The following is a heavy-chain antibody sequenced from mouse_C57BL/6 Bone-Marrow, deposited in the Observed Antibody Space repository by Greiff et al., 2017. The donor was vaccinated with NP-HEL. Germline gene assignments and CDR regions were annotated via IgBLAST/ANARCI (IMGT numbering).Heavy chain of an antibody. J-gene: IGHJ2*01. CDR1: GYTFTSYW. CDR3: ARANGSSYED. V-gene: IGHV1-50*01. Sequence: QVQLQQPGAELVKPGASVKLSCKASGYTFTSYWMQWVKQRPGQGLEWIGEIDPSDSYTNYNQKFKGKATLTVDTSSSTAYMQLSSLTSEDSAVYYCARANGSSYEDWGQGTTLTVSS. CDR2: IDPSDSYT. D-gene: IGHD1-1*01.